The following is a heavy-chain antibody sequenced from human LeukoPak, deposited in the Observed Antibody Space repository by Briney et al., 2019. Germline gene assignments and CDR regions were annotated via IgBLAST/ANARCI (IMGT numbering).Heavy chain of an antibody. J-gene: IGHJ5*02. CDR3: ARGQGFLLDL. Sequence: PGGSLRLSCAASGFSVSTKYMSWGRQAPGKGLEWVSIINVGGDTYYADSVKGRFTISRDTSKNTVYLQMDNLRAEDTAVYYCARGQGFLLDLWGQGTLVTVSP. CDR2: INVGGDT. CDR1: GFSVSTKY. D-gene: IGHD3-10*01. V-gene: IGHV3-53*01.